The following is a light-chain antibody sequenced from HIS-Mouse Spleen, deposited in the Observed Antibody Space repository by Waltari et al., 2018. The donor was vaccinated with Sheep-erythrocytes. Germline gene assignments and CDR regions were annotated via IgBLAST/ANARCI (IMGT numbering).Light chain of an antibody. V-gene: IGLV1-47*01. J-gene: IGLJ3*02. Sequence: QSVLTQPPSASGTPGQRVTISCSGSSSNIGSNYVYWYQQLPGTAPKLRIYRNNQRPSGVPGRCSGSKSGTSASLAMSGLRSEDEADYYCAAWDDSLSGPVFGGGTKLTVL. CDR2: RNN. CDR3: AAWDDSLSGPV. CDR1: SSNIGSNY.